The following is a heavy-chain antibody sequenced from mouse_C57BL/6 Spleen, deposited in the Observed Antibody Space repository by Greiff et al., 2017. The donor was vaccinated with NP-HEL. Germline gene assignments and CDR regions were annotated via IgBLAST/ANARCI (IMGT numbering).Heavy chain of an antibody. D-gene: IGHD2-4*01. CDR1: GYTFTSYW. J-gene: IGHJ3*01. V-gene: IGHV1-55*01. CDR2: IYPGSGST. CDR3: ARSDDYRFAY. Sequence: QVQLQQPGAELVKPGASVKMSCKASGYTFTSYWITWVKQRPGQGLEWIGDIYPGSGSTNYNEKFKSKATLTVDKSSSTAYMQLSSLTSEDSAVYYCARSDDYRFAYWGQGTLVTVSA.